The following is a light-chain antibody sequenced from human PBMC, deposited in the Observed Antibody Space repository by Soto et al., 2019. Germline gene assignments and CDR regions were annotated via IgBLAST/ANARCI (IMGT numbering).Light chain of an antibody. J-gene: IGKJ4*01. CDR2: AAS. CDR1: QGIRND. V-gene: IGKV1-6*01. Sequence: AIQMTQSPSSLSASVGDRVTITCRASQGIRNDLGWYQQKPGKAPKLLIYAASTLQSGVPSRFSGSGSGTDFTLTISCLQSEDFATYYCQQYYSYPSTFGGGTKVDIK. CDR3: QQYYSYPST.